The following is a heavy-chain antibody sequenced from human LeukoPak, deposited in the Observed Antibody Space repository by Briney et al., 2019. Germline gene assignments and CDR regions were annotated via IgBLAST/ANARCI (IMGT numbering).Heavy chain of an antibody. CDR1: GFTFSSYA. D-gene: IGHD3-9*01. J-gene: IGHJ5*02. CDR3: AIGVRYFDSPFDP. CDR2: ISGSGGST. V-gene: IGHV3-23*01. Sequence: GGSLRLSCAASGFTFSSYAMSWVRQAPGKGLEWVSAISGSGGSTYYADSVKGRFTISRDNSKSTLYLQMNSLRAEDTAVYYCAIGVRYFDSPFDPWGQGTLVTVSS.